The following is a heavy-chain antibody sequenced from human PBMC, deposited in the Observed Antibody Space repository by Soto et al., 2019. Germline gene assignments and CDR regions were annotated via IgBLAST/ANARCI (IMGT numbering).Heavy chain of an antibody. Sequence: SETLSLTCTVSGGSISSYYWSWIRQPPGKGLEWIGYIYYSGSTNYNPSLKSRVTISVDTSKNQFSLKLSSVTAADTAVYYCASRQGIAARPDYYYYMDVWGKGTTVTVSS. V-gene: IGHV4-59*08. J-gene: IGHJ6*03. CDR3: ASRQGIAARPDYYYYMDV. CDR1: GGSISSYY. CDR2: IYYSGST. D-gene: IGHD6-6*01.